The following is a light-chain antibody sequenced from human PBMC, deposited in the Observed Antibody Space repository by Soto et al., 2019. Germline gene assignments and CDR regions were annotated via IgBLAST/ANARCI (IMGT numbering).Light chain of an antibody. CDR2: DAS. J-gene: IGKJ1*01. V-gene: IGKV1-5*01. CDR1: QSISSW. Sequence: DIQMTQSPSTLSAPVGDRVTITFRASQSISSWLAWYQQKPGKAPKLLIFDASSLESGVPSRFSGSGSGTEFDLTSRSLQLDDVAAYYCQQYNSYSGTFGQGTNVEI. CDR3: QQYNSYSGT.